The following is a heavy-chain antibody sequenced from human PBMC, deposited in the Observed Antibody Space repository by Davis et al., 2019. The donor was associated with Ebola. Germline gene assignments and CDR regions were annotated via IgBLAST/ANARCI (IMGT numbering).Heavy chain of an antibody. D-gene: IGHD3-3*01. V-gene: IGHV4-38-2*01. CDR1: GYSISSGYY. Sequence: PSETLSLTCAVSGYSISSGYYWGWIRQPPGKGLEWIGSIYHSGSTNYNPSLKSRVTISVDTSKNQFSLKLSSVTAADTAVYYCARGYYDFWSGLDYYYYMDVWGKGTTVTVSS. CDR3: ARGYYDFWSGLDYYYYMDV. J-gene: IGHJ6*03. CDR2: IYHSGST.